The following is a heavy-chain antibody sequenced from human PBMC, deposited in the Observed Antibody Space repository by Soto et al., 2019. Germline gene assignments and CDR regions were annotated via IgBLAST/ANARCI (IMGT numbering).Heavy chain of an antibody. J-gene: IGHJ4*02. CDR1: GFTFSSYA. V-gene: IGHV3-23*01. CDR3: AKGRYYDYIWGSYRSYYFDY. D-gene: IGHD3-16*02. Sequence: GESLKISCAASGFTFSSYAMSWVRQAPGKGLEWVSAISGSGGSTYYADSVKGRFTISRDNSKNTLYLQMNSLRAEDTAVYYCAKGRYYDYIWGSYRSYYFDYWGQGTLVTVSS. CDR2: ISGSGGST.